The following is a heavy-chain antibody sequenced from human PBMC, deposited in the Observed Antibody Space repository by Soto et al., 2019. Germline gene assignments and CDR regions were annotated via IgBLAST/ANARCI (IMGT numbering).Heavy chain of an antibody. CDR1: GGSFSGYY. CDR3: ARNRIRVWFGELSYFDP. Sequence: PSETLSLTCAVYGGSFSGYYWSWIRQPPGKGLEWIGEINHSGSTNYNPSLKSRVTISVDTSKNQFSLKLSSVTAADTAVYYCARNRIRVWFGELSYFDPWGQGTVVTVSS. J-gene: IGHJ5*02. CDR2: INHSGST. V-gene: IGHV4-34*01. D-gene: IGHD3-10*01.